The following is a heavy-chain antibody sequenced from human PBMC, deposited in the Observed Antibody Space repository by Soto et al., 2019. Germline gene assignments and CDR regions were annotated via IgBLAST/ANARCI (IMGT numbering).Heavy chain of an antibody. CDR2: ISYDGSNK. D-gene: IGHD3-22*01. CDR3: ARAKPLMYYYDSSGYYYDYYYYGMDV. V-gene: IGHV3-30-3*01. Sequence: LRLSCAASGFTFSSYAMHWVRQAPGKGLEWVAVISYDGSNKYYADSVKGRFTISRDNSKNTLYLQMNSLRAEDTAVYYCARAKPLMYYYDSSGYYYDYYYYGMDVWGQGTTVTVSS. J-gene: IGHJ6*02. CDR1: GFTFSSYA.